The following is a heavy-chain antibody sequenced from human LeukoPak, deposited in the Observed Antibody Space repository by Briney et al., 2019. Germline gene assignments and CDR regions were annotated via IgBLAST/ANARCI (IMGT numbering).Heavy chain of an antibody. CDR3: ASPSGSYPNFDY. CDR1: GGTFSSYT. D-gene: IGHD1-26*01. Sequence: SVKVSCKASGGTFSSYTISWVRQAPGQGLEWMGRIIPILGIANYAQKFQGRVTITTDESTSTAYMELSSLRSEDTAVYYCASPSGSYPNFDYWGQGTLVTVSS. CDR2: IIPILGIA. V-gene: IGHV1-69*02. J-gene: IGHJ4*02.